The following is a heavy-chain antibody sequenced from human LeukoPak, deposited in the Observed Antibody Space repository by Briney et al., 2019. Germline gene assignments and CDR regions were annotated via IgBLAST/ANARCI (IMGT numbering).Heavy chain of an antibody. CDR1: GGTFSSYT. CDR3: ARESMVATSYYYYMDV. CDR2: IIPILGTA. V-gene: IGHV1-69*08. J-gene: IGHJ6*03. D-gene: IGHD5-12*01. Sequence: GASVKVSCKASGGTFSSYTISWVRQGPGQGLEWMGRIIPILGTANYAQKFQGRVTITADESTSTAYMGLSSLRSEDTAVYYCARESMVATSYYYYMDVWGKGTTVTVFS.